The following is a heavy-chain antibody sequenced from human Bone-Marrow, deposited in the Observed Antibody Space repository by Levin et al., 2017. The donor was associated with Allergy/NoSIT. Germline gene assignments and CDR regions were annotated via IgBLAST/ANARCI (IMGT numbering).Heavy chain of an antibody. V-gene: IGHV3-74*01. CDR1: GFTFSGYW. J-gene: IGHJ4*02. D-gene: IGHD2-15*01. CDR3: ARDPGGGLIDY. Sequence: GGSLRLSCAASGFTFSGYWIHWVRQAPGKGLVWVSCVSTDGTTTRYADSVKGRYTISRDSAKHTVSLQMNSLTVDDTAVYYCARDPGGGLIDYWGQGTLVTVSS. CDR2: VSTDGTTT.